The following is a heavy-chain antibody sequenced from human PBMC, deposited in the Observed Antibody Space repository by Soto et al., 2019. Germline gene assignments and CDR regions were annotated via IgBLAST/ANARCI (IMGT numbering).Heavy chain of an antibody. CDR2: ISLYSDGT. Sequence: DSVKVSCKTSGYTFSNYGITWVRQAPGQPLEWLGWISLYSDGTNYAQKFQGRVSMTTDTSTTTAYMELRSLRSDDTAVYYCARVVPGAEAWFGPWGQGTLVTVSS. J-gene: IGHJ5*02. CDR1: GYTFSNYG. CDR3: ARVVPGAEAWFGP. D-gene: IGHD2-2*01. V-gene: IGHV1-18*01.